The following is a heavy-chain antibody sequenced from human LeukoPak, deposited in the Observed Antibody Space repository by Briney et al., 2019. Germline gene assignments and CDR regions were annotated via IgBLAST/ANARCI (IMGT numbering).Heavy chain of an antibody. D-gene: IGHD5-12*01. J-gene: IGHJ4*02. CDR2: IYYSGST. CDR3: ARAASGDRYSGDAKDRYFFDY. CDR1: GDSISRTNSY. V-gene: IGHV4-39*07. Sequence: SETLSLTCTVSGDSISRTNSYWGWIRQPPGKGLERIGNIYYSGSTYYNPSLKSRVTISVDTSKNQFSLRLSSVTAADTAVYFCARAASGDRYSGDAKDRYFFDYWGQGTLVTVSS.